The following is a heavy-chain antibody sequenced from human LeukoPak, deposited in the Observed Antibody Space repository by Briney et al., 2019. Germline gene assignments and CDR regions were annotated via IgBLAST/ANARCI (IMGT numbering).Heavy chain of an antibody. J-gene: IGHJ4*02. CDR3: ARDRSSSRNDY. D-gene: IGHD6-13*01. Sequence: GGSLRLSCAASGFTFSSYSMNWVRQAPGKGLEWVSSISSSSSYIYYADSVKGRFTISRDNAKNSLYLRMNSLRAEDTAVYYCARDRSSSRNDYWGQGTLVTVSS. CDR1: GFTFSSYS. CDR2: ISSSSSYI. V-gene: IGHV3-21*01.